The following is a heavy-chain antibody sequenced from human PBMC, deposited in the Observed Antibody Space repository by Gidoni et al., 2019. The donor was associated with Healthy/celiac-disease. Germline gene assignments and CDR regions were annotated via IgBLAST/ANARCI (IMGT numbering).Heavy chain of an antibody. CDR2: IRYDGSNK. CDR3: AKDSRYSYGY. CDR1: GFTFSSYG. J-gene: IGHJ4*02. D-gene: IGHD5-18*01. Sequence: QVQLVESGGGVVQPGGSLRLSCAASGFTFSSYGMPWVRQAPGKGLGWVAFIRYDGSNKYYADSVKGRFTISRDNSKNTLYLQMNSLRAEDTAVYYCAKDSRYSYGYWGQGTLVTVSS. V-gene: IGHV3-30*02.